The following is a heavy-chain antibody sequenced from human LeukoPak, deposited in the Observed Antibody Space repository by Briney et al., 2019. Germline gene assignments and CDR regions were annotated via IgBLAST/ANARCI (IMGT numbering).Heavy chain of an antibody. Sequence: GGSLGLSCAASGFTVSGNYMSWVRQAPGKGLEWVSVIYSGGSTYYADSVKGRFTISRDNSKNTLYLQMNSLRAEDTAVYYCARDGYYYDSSGYPGAFDIWGHGTMVTVSS. V-gene: IGHV3-53*01. D-gene: IGHD3-22*01. J-gene: IGHJ3*02. CDR3: ARDGYYYDSSGYPGAFDI. CDR1: GFTVSGNY. CDR2: IYSGGST.